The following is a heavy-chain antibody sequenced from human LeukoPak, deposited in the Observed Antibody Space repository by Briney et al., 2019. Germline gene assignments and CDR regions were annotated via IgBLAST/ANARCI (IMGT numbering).Heavy chain of an antibody. D-gene: IGHD6-13*01. CDR2: ISSSSSTI. V-gene: IGHV3-48*01. CDR1: GFTFSSYS. CDR3: ARDPNPSSWLPYYYYYMDV. Sequence: GGSLRLSCAASGFTFSSYSMNWVRQAPGKGLEWLSYISSSSSTIYYADSVKGRFTISRDNAKNSLYLQMNSLRAEDTAVYYCARDPNPSSWLPYYYYYMDVWGKGTTVTVSS. J-gene: IGHJ6*03.